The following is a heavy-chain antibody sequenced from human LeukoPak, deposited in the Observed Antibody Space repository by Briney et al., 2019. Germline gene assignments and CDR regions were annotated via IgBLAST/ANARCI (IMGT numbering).Heavy chain of an antibody. CDR2: INPSDGST. CDR3: ARDSASSGHPFDY. Sequence: GASVKVSCKASGYTFTGFYVHWVRQAPGQGLEWMGIINPSDGSTKYAQKLQGRVTMTGDTSTSTVYMELSSLISEDTAVYYCARDSASSGHPFDYWGQGTLVTVSS. J-gene: IGHJ4*02. CDR1: GYTFTGFY. D-gene: IGHD3-22*01. V-gene: IGHV1-46*01.